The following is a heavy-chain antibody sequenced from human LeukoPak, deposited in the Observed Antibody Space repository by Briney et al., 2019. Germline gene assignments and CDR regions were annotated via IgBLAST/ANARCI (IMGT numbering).Heavy chain of an antibody. J-gene: IGHJ4*02. V-gene: IGHV3-7*05. CDR1: RFTFSNYW. Sequence: GGSLTLSCSASRFTFSNYWMSWVRQAPPKGLAGVANINQDESEKHYVDAARERCSITRENAKNSLYLQMKSLRADDKAVDYFAKDHHFYDTSSTHPRLDFWGQGTLVTVSS. CDR3: AKDHHFYDTSSTHPRLDF. D-gene: IGHD3-22*01. CDR2: INQDESEK.